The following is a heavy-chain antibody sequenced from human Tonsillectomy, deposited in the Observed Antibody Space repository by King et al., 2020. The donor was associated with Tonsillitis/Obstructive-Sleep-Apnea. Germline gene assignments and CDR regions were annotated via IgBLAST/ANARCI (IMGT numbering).Heavy chain of an antibody. J-gene: IGHJ6*03. V-gene: IGHV3-74*02. D-gene: IGHD6-13*01. CDR1: GFTFISYW. CDR2: ISGDGRHT. CDR3: ARVGGIRPYYSSMDV. Sequence: VQLVQSGGGLVQPGGSLRLSCEASGFTFISYWMHWVRQAPGKGLVWVSRISGDGRHTSYADSVKGRFTISRDNAKNTLYLQMNSLRAEDTAVYYCARVGGIRPYYSSMDVWGKGTTVTVSS.